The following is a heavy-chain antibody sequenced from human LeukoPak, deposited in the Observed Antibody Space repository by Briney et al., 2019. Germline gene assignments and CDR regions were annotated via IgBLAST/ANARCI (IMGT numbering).Heavy chain of an antibody. CDR2: VKSDGSNP. CDR3: ARDIVSGSGSLDY. CDR1: RFNFSNYW. V-gene: IGHV3-74*01. J-gene: IGHJ4*02. Sequence: GGSLRLSCAASRFNFSNYWMHSVRQAPGKGLVWVSRVKSDGSNPSYADSVKGRFPISRDNAENMLYLQMNTLGAEDTAVYYCARDIVSGSGSLDYWGQGTLVTVSS. D-gene: IGHD3-10*01.